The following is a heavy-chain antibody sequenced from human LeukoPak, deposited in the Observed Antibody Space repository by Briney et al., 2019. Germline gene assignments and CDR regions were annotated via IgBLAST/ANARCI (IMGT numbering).Heavy chain of an antibody. CDR2: IKQDGSEK. CDR3: ARGPSSAWSLGY. CDR1: GFAFSSYW. D-gene: IGHD6-19*01. J-gene: IGHJ4*02. Sequence: PGGSLRLSCAASGFAFSSYWMSWVRQAPGKGLEWVANIKQDGSEKYYVDSVKGRFTISRDNAKNSLYLQMNSLRAEDTAIYYCARGPSSAWSLGYWGQGTLVTVPS. V-gene: IGHV3-7*01.